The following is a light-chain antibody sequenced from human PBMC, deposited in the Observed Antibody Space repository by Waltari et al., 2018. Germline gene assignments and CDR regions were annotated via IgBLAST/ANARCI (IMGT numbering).Light chain of an antibody. V-gene: IGKV2-28*01. Sequence: DIVMTQSPLSLPVNPGEPASISCRFTQSLLHSNGYNYLDWYLQKPGQSPQLLIYLGSNRASGVPDRFSGSGSGTDFTLKISRVEAEDVGVYYCMQALQTPLTFGGGTKVEIK. CDR2: LGS. J-gene: IGKJ4*01. CDR1: QSLLHSNGYNY. CDR3: MQALQTPLT.